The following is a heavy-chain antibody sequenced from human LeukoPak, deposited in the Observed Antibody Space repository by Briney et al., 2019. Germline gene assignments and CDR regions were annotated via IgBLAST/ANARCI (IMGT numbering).Heavy chain of an antibody. D-gene: IGHD3-22*01. Sequence: GGSLRLSCAASGFTFSSYAMHWVRQAPGKGLEWVAVISYDGSNKYYADSVKGRFTISRDNSKNTLYLQMNSLRAEDTAVYYCAKAASTYYYDSSGHPDYWGQGTLVTVSS. J-gene: IGHJ4*02. CDR1: GFTFSSYA. V-gene: IGHV3-30-3*01. CDR3: AKAASTYYYDSSGHPDY. CDR2: ISYDGSNK.